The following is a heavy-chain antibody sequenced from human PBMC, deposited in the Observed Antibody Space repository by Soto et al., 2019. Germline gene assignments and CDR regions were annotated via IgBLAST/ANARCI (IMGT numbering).Heavy chain of an antibody. Sequence: GASVKVSCKASGYIFTDYFMHWVRQAPGQGLEWMGGIIPIFGTANYAQRFQGRVTITADESTSTAYMELSSLRSEDTAVYYCASSVAKYYYYGMDVWGQGTTVTVSS. CDR3: ASSVAKYYYYGMDV. J-gene: IGHJ6*02. D-gene: IGHD5-12*01. CDR2: IIPIFGTA. CDR1: GYIFTDYF. V-gene: IGHV1-69*13.